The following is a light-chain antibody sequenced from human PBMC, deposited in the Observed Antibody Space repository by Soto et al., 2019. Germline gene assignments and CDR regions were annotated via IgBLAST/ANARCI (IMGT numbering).Light chain of an antibody. CDR2: GAS. J-gene: IGKJ1*01. V-gene: IGKV3D-15*01. CDR3: QQYNNWPPWT. Sequence: DIVFTHSPATLPVSPVSRVTLSCRTSQSVGNNLAWFQQRPGQPPRLLIYGASTRDTGVPTRFSGSGSGTEFTLTITSPQSEDFAVYYCQQYNNWPPWTFGQGTKVDIK. CDR1: QSVGNN.